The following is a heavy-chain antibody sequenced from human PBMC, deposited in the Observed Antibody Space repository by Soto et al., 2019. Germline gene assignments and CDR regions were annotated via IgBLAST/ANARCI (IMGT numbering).Heavy chain of an antibody. V-gene: IGHV3-23*01. CDR2: ISGSGGST. CDR1: GFTVSSQA. D-gene: IGHD2-15*01. Sequence: GGSLRLSCAASGFTVSSQAMSWVRQAPGKGLELVSGISGSGGSTYYADSVKGRFTISRDNSKNTLYLQMNSLRAEDTAVYYCAKEGGGGRNYYYTMDVWGQGTTVTVSS. J-gene: IGHJ6*02. CDR3: AKEGGGGRNYYYTMDV.